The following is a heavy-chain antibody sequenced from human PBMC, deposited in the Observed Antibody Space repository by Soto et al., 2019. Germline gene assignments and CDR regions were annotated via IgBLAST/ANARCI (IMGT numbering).Heavy chain of an antibody. CDR3: AEVATIYKTVFDY. J-gene: IGHJ4*02. D-gene: IGHD5-12*01. Sequence: QVQLQQWGAGLLKPSETLSLTCAVYGGSFSGYYWSWIRQPPAKGLEWTGEINHSGSTNYNPSLMIRVTISVDTSKNQFSLNLNSVTAADTAVYYCAEVATIYKTVFDYWGQGTLVTVSS. CDR2: INHSGST. CDR1: GGSFSGYY. V-gene: IGHV4-34*01.